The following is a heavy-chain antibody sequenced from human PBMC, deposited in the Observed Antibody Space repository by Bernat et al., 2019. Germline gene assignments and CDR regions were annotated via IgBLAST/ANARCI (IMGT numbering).Heavy chain of an antibody. D-gene: IGHD5-18*01. CDR3: ARGADRYSYGWGYYFDY. Sequence: QVQLVQSGAEVKKPGASVKVSCKASGYTFTSYAMHWVRQAPGQRLEWMGWINAGNGNTKYSQKFQGRDTITRDTSASTAYMELSRLRSEDTAVYYCARGADRYSYGWGYYFDYWGQGTLVTVSS. CDR2: INAGNGNT. V-gene: IGHV1-3*01. J-gene: IGHJ4*02. CDR1: GYTFTSYA.